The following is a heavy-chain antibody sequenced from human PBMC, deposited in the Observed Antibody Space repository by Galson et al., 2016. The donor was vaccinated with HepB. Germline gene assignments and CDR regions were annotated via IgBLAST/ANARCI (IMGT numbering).Heavy chain of an antibody. V-gene: IGHV4-4*02. Sequence: SETLSLTCAVSGGSISNTKWWSWVRQSPGKGLEWIGQIYHSGNTNYNPSLKSRVTMSVDKSENQFSLKLTSVTAADTALYYVASLWSGYYTSIGSYHYDMDVWGQGTTVTVSS. CDR2: IYHSGNT. CDR1: GGSISNTKW. J-gene: IGHJ6*02. D-gene: IGHD3-3*01. CDR3: ASLWSGYYTSIGSYHYDMDV.